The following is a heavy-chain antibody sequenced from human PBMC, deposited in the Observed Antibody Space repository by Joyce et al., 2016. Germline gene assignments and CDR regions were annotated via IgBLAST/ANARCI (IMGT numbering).Heavy chain of an antibody. CDR3: ARNYDFWSGSPFDP. CDR1: GFTFKSYT. CDR2: ISSNSGDI. D-gene: IGHD3-3*01. V-gene: IGHV3-21*01. J-gene: IGHJ5*02. Sequence: EMQLVESGGGLVKPGGSLRLPCTGSGFTFKSYTMNWVRQAPGKVLEWLSSISSNSGDISYVDSVRGRLTISRDNAKNSLYLQMNTLRVEDTAVYYCARNYDFWSGSPFDPWGQGTQVTVSS.